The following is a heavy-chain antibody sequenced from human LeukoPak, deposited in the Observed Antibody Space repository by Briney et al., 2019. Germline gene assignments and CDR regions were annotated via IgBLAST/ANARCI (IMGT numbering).Heavy chain of an antibody. J-gene: IGHJ4*02. CDR1: GGSISSYY. Sequence: SETLSLTCTVSGGSISSYYWSWIRQPPGKGLEWIGYIYYSGSTNYNPSLKSRVTISVDTSKNQFSLKLSSVTAADTAVYYCARDRGYYCDSSGYDYWGQGTLVTVSS. V-gene: IGHV4-59*01. CDR3: ARDRGYYCDSSGYDY. D-gene: IGHD3-22*01. CDR2: IYYSGST.